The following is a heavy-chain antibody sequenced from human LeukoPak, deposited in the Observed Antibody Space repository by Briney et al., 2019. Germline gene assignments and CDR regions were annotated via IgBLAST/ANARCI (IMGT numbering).Heavy chain of an antibody. CDR1: GXXFSXXX. D-gene: IGHD1-14*01. CDR2: IWYDGSNK. V-gene: IGHV3-33*01. Sequence: LSCAASGXXFSXXXXXWVXXXXXXXXXXVXFIWYDGSNKYYADSVKGRFTISRDNSKNTLYLQMNSLRAEDTAVYYCAXERITGTTXFDXWXXG. J-gene: IGHJ4*02. CDR3: AXERITGTTXFDX.